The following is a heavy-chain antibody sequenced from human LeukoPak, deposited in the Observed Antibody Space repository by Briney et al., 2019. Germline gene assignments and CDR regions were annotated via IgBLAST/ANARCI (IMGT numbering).Heavy chain of an antibody. D-gene: IGHD1-1*01. V-gene: IGHV1-69*06. CDR2: IIPVFRTP. J-gene: IGHJ3*02. CDR1: GGTFSSYA. Sequence: SVKVSCKASGGTFSSYAISWVRQAPGQGLEWMGGIIPVFRTPNYAQKFLGRITITADKSTSSVFMELSSLRSEDTAVYYCARDVVPHPWTHYAFDIWGQGTMVAVSS. CDR3: ARDVVPHPWTHYAFDI.